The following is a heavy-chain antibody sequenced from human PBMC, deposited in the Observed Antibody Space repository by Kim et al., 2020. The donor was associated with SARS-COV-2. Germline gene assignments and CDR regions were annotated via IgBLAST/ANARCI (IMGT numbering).Heavy chain of an antibody. V-gene: IGHV4-31*03. CDR2: IYYSGST. D-gene: IGHD3-10*01. Sequence: SETLSLTCTVSGGSISSGGYYWSWIRQHPGKGLEWIGYIYYSGSTYYNPSLKSRVTISVDTSKNQFSLKLSSVTAADTAVYYCARGGDNSGSYHFDYWGQGTLVTVSS. CDR3: ARGGDNSGSYHFDY. CDR1: GGSISSGGYY. J-gene: IGHJ4*02.